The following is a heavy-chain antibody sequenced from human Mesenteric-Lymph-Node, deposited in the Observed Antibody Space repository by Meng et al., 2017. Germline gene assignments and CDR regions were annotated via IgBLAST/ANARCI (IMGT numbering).Heavy chain of an antibody. CDR1: GISFSTSG. Sequence: GGSLRLSCVASGISFSTSGMHWVRQAPGKGLEWVAVISYDGSNKYYADSVKGRFTISRDNSKNTLYLQMNSLRAEDTAVYYCARGSSSWLDYWGQGTLVTVSS. CDR3: ARGSSSWLDY. D-gene: IGHD6-13*01. V-gene: IGHV3-30*19. J-gene: IGHJ4*02. CDR2: ISYDGSNK.